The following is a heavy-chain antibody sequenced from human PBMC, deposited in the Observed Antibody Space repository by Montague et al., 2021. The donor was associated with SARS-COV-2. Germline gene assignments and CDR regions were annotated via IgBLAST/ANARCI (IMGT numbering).Heavy chain of an antibody. CDR1: GGSISSSSHY. D-gene: IGHD3-22*01. Sequence: SETLSLTCTVSGGSISSSSHYWGWIRQPPGKGLEWIGITYYSGSTYYDPPLKSRDTTSVDTPTNQFSLQLSSVTAEDTAVYYCARFPTSYYYDSKAAPATLDSFDIWGHGTMGTVSS. J-gene: IGHJ3*02. CDR2: TYYSGST. V-gene: IGHV4-39*01. CDR3: ARFPTSYYYDSKAAPATLDSFDI.